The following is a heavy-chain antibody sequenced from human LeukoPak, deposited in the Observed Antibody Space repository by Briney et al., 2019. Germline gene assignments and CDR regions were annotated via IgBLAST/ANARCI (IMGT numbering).Heavy chain of an antibody. CDR2: IIPIFGTA. Sequence: SVKASCKASGGTFSSYAISWVRQAPGQGLEWTGGIIPIFGTANYAQKFQGRVTITTDESTSTAYMELSSLRSEDTAVYYCATVSSWYPGGLLDVWGKGTTVTVSS. CDR3: ATVSSWYPGGLLDV. V-gene: IGHV1-69*05. J-gene: IGHJ6*04. CDR1: GGTFSSYA. D-gene: IGHD6-13*01.